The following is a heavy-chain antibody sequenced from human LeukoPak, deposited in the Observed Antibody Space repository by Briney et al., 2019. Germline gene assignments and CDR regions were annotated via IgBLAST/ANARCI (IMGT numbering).Heavy chain of an antibody. J-gene: IGHJ1*01. CDR3: ASSPPYCSSTSCPKAEYFQH. CDR1: GFTFSSFA. D-gene: IGHD2-2*01. V-gene: IGHV3-30*01. Sequence: PGGSLRLSCAASGFTFSSFAMHWVRQAPGKGLEWVAVISYDGSNKYYADSVKGRFTISRDNSKNTLYLQMNSLRAEDTAVYYCASSPPYCSSTSCPKAEYFQHWGQGTLVTVSS. CDR2: ISYDGSNK.